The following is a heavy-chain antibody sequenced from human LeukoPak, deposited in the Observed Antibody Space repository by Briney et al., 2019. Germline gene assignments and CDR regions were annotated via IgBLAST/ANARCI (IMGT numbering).Heavy chain of an antibody. V-gene: IGHV3-23*01. Sequence: GGSLRLSCAASGFTFSNYAMSWVRQAPGKGLEWVSAISGGGVSTYYADSVKGRFTISRDNSKNTLYLQMNSLRAEDTAVYYCAKHLGPYYFDYWRQGTLVTVSP. CDR3: AKHLGPYYFDY. J-gene: IGHJ4*02. CDR2: ISGGGVST. D-gene: IGHD7-27*01. CDR1: GFTFSNYA.